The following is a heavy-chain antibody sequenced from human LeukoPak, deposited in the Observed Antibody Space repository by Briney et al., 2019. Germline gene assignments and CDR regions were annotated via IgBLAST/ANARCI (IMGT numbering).Heavy chain of an antibody. Sequence: GESLKISCKGSGYIFTSYWIGWVRQMPGKGLEWMGIIYPGDSDTRYSPSFQGQVTISADKSISTAYLQWSSLKASDTAMYYCARQGGVTSGQDGVDYWGQGTLVTVSS. CDR1: GYIFTSYW. CDR3: ARQGGVTSGQDGVDY. J-gene: IGHJ4*02. CDR2: IYPGDSDT. V-gene: IGHV5-51*01. D-gene: IGHD3-3*01.